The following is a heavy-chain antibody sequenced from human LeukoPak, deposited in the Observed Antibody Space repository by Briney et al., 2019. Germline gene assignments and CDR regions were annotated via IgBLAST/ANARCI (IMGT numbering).Heavy chain of an antibody. D-gene: IGHD3-22*01. V-gene: IGHV3-23*01. CDR2: ISGSGGST. CDR1: GFTFSSYA. J-gene: IGHJ5*02. CDR3: AKAITYYYDSRGLAP. Sequence: PGGSLRLSCAASGFTFSSYAMSWVRQAPGKGLEWVSAISGSGGSTYYADSVKGRFTISRDNSKNTLYLQMNSLRAEDTAVYYCAKAITYYYDSRGLAPWGQGTLVTVSS.